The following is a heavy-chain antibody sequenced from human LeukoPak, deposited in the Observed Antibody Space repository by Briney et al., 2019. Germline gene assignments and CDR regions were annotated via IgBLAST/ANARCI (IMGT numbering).Heavy chain of an antibody. CDR1: GDSVSRSSYY. CDR2: IYYIGST. Sequence: PSETLSLTCTVSGDSVSRSSYYWTWIRRPPGKGLEWIGYIYYIGSTNYNPSLESRLTMSVDTSKNQFSLRLSSVIAADTAVYYCVRYYDSTGSFDYWGQGTLVTVSS. D-gene: IGHD3-22*01. CDR3: VRYYDSTGSFDY. J-gene: IGHJ4*02. V-gene: IGHV4-61*01.